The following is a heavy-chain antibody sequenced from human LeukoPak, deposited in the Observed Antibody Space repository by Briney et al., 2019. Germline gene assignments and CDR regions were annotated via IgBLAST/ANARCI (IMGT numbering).Heavy chain of an antibody. CDR1: GFTFSSYA. J-gene: IGHJ3*02. Sequence: GGSLRLSCAASGFTFSSYAMDWVRQAPGKGLEWVAVISYDGSNKYYADSVKGRFTISRDNSKHTLYLQMNSLRAEDTAVYYCARDTPVAGILYAFDIWGQGTMVTVSS. V-gene: IGHV3-30*04. CDR3: ARDTPVAGILYAFDI. CDR2: ISYDGSNK. D-gene: IGHD6-19*01.